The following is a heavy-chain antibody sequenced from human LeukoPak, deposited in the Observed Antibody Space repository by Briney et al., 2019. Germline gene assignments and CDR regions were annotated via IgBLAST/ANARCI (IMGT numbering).Heavy chain of an antibody. J-gene: IGHJ4*02. CDR3: ARGGNTYYYDSSGYSDSFDY. V-gene: IGHV1-69*05. D-gene: IGHD3-22*01. Sequence: SVKVSCKASGGTFSSYAISWVRQAPGQGLEWMGRIIPIFGTANYAQKFQGRVTITTDESTSTAYMELSSLRSEDTAVYYCARGGNTYYYDSSGYSDSFDYWGQGTLVTVSS. CDR1: GGTFSSYA. CDR2: IIPIFGTA.